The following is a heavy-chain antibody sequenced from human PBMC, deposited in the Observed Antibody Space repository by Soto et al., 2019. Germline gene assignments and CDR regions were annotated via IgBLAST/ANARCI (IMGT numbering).Heavy chain of an antibody. D-gene: IGHD3-22*01. J-gene: IGHJ3*02. Sequence: SETLSLTCTVSGGSVSSGSYYWSWIRQPPGKGLEWIGYIYYSGSTNYNPSLKSRVTISVDTSKNQFSLKLSSVTAADTAVYYCARENYYDSSGYFFSAFDSWGQGTRVTVSS. V-gene: IGHV4-61*01. CDR2: IYYSGST. CDR1: GGSVSSGSYY. CDR3: ARENYYDSSGYFFSAFDS.